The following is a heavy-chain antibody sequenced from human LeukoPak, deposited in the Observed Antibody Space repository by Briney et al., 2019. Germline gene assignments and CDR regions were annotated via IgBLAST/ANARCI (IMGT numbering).Heavy chain of an antibody. D-gene: IGHD3-9*01. CDR2: INPNSGGT. V-gene: IGHV1-2*02. J-gene: IGHJ4*02. CDR3: ARGDILTGYFLDY. CDR1: GYTFTGYY. Sequence: ASVKVSCKASGYTFTGYYMHWVRQAPGQGLEWMGWINPNSGGTNYAQKFQGRVTMTRDTSISTAYVELSRLRSDDTAVYYCARGDILTGYFLDYWGQGTLVTVSS.